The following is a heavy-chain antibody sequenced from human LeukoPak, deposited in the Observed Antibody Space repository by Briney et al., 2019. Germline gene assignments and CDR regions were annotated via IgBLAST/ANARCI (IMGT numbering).Heavy chain of an antibody. CDR2: IYTSGSA. V-gene: IGHV4-4*07. CDR1: GGSISSYY. J-gene: IGHJ4*02. D-gene: IGHD3-22*01. CDR3: ARSRSYYYDSSGYYRTQYYFDY. Sequence: PSETLSLTCTVSGGSISSYYWSWIRQPAGKGLEWIGRIYTSGSANYNHSLKSRVTMSVDTSKNQFSLKLSSVTAADTAVYYCARSRSYYYDSSGYYRTQYYFDYWGQGTLVTVSS.